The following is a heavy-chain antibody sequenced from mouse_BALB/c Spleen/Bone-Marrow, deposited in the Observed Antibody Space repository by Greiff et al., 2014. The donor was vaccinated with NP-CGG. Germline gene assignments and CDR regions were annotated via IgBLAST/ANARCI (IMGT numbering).Heavy chain of an antibody. CDR3: ARSRGTTATTYYFDY. CDR2: IYPHNDGN. Sequence: EVQLQESGPELVKPGASVKISCKASGYTFTDYNMHWVKQSHGKSLEWIVYIYPHNDGNGYNQKFKNKATLTVDSSSSTAYMELRSLTSEDSAVYYCARSRGTTATTYYFDYWGQGTTLTVSS. V-gene: IGHV1S29*02. CDR1: GYTFTDYN. D-gene: IGHD1-2*01. J-gene: IGHJ2*01.